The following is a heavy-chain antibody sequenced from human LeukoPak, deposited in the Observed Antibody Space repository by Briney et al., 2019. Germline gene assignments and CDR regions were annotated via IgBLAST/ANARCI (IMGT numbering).Heavy chain of an antibody. CDR3: ARTTEGGYTYDYLYYYYMDV. CDR2: IHYSGST. CDR1: GGSVSGYY. D-gene: IGHD5-18*01. V-gene: IGHV4-59*02. J-gene: IGHJ6*03. Sequence: SETLSLTCTVSGGSVSGYYWSWIRQPPGKGLQWIGYIHYSGSTNYNPSLKSRLTISVDTSKNQFSLKLTSVTAADTAVYYCARTTEGGYTYDYLYYYYMDVWGKGTTVTISS.